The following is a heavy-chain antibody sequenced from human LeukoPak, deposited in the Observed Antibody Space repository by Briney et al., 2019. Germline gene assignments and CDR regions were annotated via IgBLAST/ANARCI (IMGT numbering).Heavy chain of an antibody. CDR1: GFTFSSYW. V-gene: IGHV3-7*01. Sequence: GGSLRLSCAASGFTFSSYWMSWVRQAPGKGLEWVAIIKQDGGEKNCVDSVKGRFTISRDNAKNSLYLQMNSLRAEDTAMYYCARDATPTQLWFRGSFDYWGLGALVTVAS. D-gene: IGHD5-18*01. CDR2: IKQDGGEK. CDR3: ARDATPTQLWFRGSFDY. J-gene: IGHJ4*02.